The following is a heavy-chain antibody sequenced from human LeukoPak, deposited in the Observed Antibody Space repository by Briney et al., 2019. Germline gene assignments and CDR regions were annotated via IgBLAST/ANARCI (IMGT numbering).Heavy chain of an antibody. CDR2: IRSSSSYI. CDR3: ARDPIRYFDWFDF. D-gene: IGHD3-9*01. V-gene: IGHV3-21*01. Sequence: PGGSLRLSCAASGFTFSSYSMNWVRQAPGKGLEWVSSIRSSSSYISYAGSVKGRFTISRDNAKNSLYLQMNSLRAEDTAVYYCARDPIRYFDWFDFWGQGTLVTVSS. CDR1: GFTFSSYS. J-gene: IGHJ4*02.